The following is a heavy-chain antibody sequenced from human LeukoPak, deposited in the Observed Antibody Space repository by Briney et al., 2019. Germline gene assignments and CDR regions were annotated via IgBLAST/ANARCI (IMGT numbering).Heavy chain of an antibody. CDR3: ARDNGLGDGRYPIYYYYYMDV. D-gene: IGHD2-8*01. J-gene: IGHJ6*03. CDR2: ISAYNGNT. Sequence: GASVKVSCKASGYTFTSYGISWVRQAPGQGLEWMGWISAYNGNTNYAQKLQGRVTMTTDTSTSTAYMELRSLRSDDTAVYYCARDNGLGDGRYPIYYYYYMDVWGKGTTVTVSS. CDR1: GYTFTSYG. V-gene: IGHV1-18*01.